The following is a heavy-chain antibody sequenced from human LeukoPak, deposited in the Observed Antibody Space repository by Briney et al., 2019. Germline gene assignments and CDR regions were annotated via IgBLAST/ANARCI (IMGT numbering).Heavy chain of an antibody. CDR1: GGTFSSYA. V-gene: IGHV1-24*01. J-gene: IGHJ5*02. CDR3: ATRPKITMVRGVMVPGSNWFDP. CDR2: FDPEDGET. Sequence: GASVKVSCKASGGTFSSYAISWVRQAPGQGLEWMGGFDPEDGETIYAQKFQGRVTMTEDTSTDTAYMELSSLRSEDTAVYYCATRPKITMVRGVMVPGSNWFDPWGQGTLVTVSS. D-gene: IGHD3-10*01.